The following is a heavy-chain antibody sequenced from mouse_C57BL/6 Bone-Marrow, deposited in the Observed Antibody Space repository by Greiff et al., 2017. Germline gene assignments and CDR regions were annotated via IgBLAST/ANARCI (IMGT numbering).Heavy chain of an antibody. D-gene: IGHD2-3*01. J-gene: IGHJ3*01. Sequence: QVQLQQPGAELVKPGASVKLSCKASGYTFTSYWMHWVKQRPGQGLEWIGMIHPNSGSTNYNEKFKSKATLTVDKSSSTAYMQLSSLTSEDSAVYYCIDDGYYRGLFAYWGQGTLVTVSA. CDR1: GYTFTSYW. CDR3: IDDGYYRGLFAY. V-gene: IGHV1-64*01. CDR2: IHPNSGST.